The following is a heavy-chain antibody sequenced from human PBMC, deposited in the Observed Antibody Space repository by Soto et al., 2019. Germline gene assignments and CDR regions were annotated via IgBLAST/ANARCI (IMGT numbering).Heavy chain of an antibody. CDR3: ARRLNPDFDY. D-gene: IGHD2-8*01. CDR2: IYYSGST. J-gene: IGHJ4*02. V-gene: IGHV4-59*01. CDR1: GGSMNNFY. Sequence: QVQLQESGPGLVKPSETLSLTCTVSGGSMNNFYWSWIRQPPGKGLEWIGYIYYSGSTSYNPSLKSRVTISVDTSKNQFSLKVSSVTAADTAVYYCARRLNPDFDYLGQVTLVTVSS.